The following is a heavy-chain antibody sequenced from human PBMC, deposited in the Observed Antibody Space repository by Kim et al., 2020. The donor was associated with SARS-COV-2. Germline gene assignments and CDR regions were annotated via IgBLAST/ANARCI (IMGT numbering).Heavy chain of an antibody. CDR2: INPSGGST. D-gene: IGHD5-12*01. CDR3: ANQRSEMATMQQPFDY. V-gene: IGHV1-46*01. Sequence: ASVKVSCKASGYTFTSYYMHWVRQAPGQGLEWMGIINPSGGSTSYAQKFQGRVTMTRDTSTSTVYMELSSLRSEDTAVYYCANQRSEMATMQQPFDYWGQGTLVTVSS. J-gene: IGHJ4*02. CDR1: GYTFTSYY.